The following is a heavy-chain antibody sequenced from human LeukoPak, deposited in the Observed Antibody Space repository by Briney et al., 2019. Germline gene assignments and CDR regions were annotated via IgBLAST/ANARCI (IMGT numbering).Heavy chain of an antibody. CDR2: IHDTGST. CDR1: GGSINRYY. D-gene: IGHD3-22*01. V-gene: IGHV4-59*01. Sequence: KPSETLSLTCTVSGGSINRYYWIWIRQPPGKGLEWIGYIHDTGSTKNNPSLRSRVTISVDPSKNQVSLKMRFVTAADTAVYYCGRSGYYDSSIDYRGQGTLVTVSS. J-gene: IGHJ4*02. CDR3: GRSGYYDSSIDY.